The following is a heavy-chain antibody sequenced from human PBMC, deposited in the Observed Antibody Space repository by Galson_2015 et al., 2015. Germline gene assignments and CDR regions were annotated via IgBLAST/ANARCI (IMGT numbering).Heavy chain of an antibody. CDR1: GFTFSSFW. V-gene: IGHV3-74*01. CDR3: ARDLGSSGPFDY. Sequence: SLRLSCAAPGFTFSSFWMHWVRQAPGKGLMWVSRINSVDTTRTYADSVNGRFTISRDNAKNTLYLEMNSLRAEDTAVYYCARDLGSSGPFDYWGQGTLVTVSS. CDR2: INSVDTTR. J-gene: IGHJ4*02. D-gene: IGHD3-22*01.